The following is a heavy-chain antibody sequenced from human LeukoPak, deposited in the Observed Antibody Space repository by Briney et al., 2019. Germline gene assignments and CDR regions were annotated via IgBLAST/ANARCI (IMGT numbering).Heavy chain of an antibody. J-gene: IGHJ2*01. CDR2: ISSSSSYI. D-gene: IGHD6-13*01. CDR1: GFTFSSYS. CDR3: ARVSSSWYQDWYFDL. Sequence: GGSLRLSCAASGFTFSSYSMNWVRQAPGKGLEWVSSISSSSSYIYYADSVKGRFTISRDNAKNSLYLQMNSLRAEDTAVYYCARVSSSWYQDWYFDLWGRGTLVTVSS. V-gene: IGHV3-21*01.